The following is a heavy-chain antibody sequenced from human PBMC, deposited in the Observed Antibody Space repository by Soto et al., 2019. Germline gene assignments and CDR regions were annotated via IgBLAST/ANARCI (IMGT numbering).Heavy chain of an antibody. J-gene: IGHJ5*02. V-gene: IGHV4-34*01. CDR3: ARGGDESKVGRT. Sequence: SETQSPTYTMYGKSFSDFYCSWTRQPPGKGLEWIREIHPSGSTYFNPSLQTRVTMSLDTSKNQFSLKLSSVTAADTAIYYCARGGDESKVGRTWGQG. D-gene: IGHD1-26*01. CDR2: IHPSGST. CDR1: GKSFSDFY.